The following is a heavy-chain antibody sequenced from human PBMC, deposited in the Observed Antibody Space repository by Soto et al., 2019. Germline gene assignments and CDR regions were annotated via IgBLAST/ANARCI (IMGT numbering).Heavy chain of an antibody. V-gene: IGHV4-39*01. D-gene: IGHD5-12*01. Sequence: QLQLQESGPGLVKPSETLSLTCTVSGGSISSSSYYWGWIRQPPGKGLEWIGSIYYSGSTYYNPSLKSRVTISVDTSKNQFSLKLSSVTAADTAVYYYARPVDIVATSWYFDLWGRGTLVTVSS. CDR2: IYYSGST. CDR3: ARPVDIVATSWYFDL. CDR1: GGSISSSSYY. J-gene: IGHJ2*01.